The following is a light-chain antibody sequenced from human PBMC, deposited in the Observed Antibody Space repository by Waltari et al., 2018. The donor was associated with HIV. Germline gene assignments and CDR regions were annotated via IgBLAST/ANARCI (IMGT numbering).Light chain of an antibody. Sequence: SYELAQPPSVSVSLGQTASISCSGDKLGDKYVSWYSQRPGQSPVLVIYEDNKRPSGIPERFSGSNSWDTGTLTISGTQAVDEADYYCQAWDSGTVVFGGGTKLTVL. CDR3: QAWDSGTVV. V-gene: IGLV3-1*01. J-gene: IGLJ2*01. CDR2: EDN. CDR1: KLGDKY.